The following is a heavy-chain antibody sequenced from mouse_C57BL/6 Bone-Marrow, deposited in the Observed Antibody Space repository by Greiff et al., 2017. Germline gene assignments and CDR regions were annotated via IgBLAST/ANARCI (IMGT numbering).Heavy chain of an antibody. CDR3: ARHEEELYYYGSSPHFEY. V-gene: IGHV1-62-2*01. Sequence: QVQLQQSGAELVKPGASVKLSCKASGYTFTEYTIHWVKQRSGQGLEWIGWFYPGSGSIKYNEKFKDKATLTADKSSSTVYMELSRLTSEDSAVYFCARHEEELYYYGSSPHFEYWGQGTTLTVSS. CDR2: FYPGSGSI. D-gene: IGHD1-1*01. J-gene: IGHJ2*01. CDR1: GYTFTEYT.